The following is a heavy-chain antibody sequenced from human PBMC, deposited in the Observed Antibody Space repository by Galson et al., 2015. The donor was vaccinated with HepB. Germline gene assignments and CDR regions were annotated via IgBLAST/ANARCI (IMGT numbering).Heavy chain of an antibody. CDR3: TTLVARRVRGVRFDY. J-gene: IGHJ4*02. D-gene: IGHD3-10*01. CDR1: GFTFSNAW. Sequence: SLRLSCAASGFTFSNAWMSWVRQAPGKGLEWVGRIKSKTDGGTTDYAAPVKGRFTISRDDSKNTLYLQMNSLKTEDTAVYYCTTLVARRVRGVRFDYWGQGTLVTVSS. CDR2: IKSKTDGGTT. V-gene: IGHV3-15*01.